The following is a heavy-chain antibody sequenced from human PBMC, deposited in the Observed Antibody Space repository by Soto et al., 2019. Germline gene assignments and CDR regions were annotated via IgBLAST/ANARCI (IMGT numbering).Heavy chain of an antibody. CDR1: GYTFTGYY. D-gene: IGHD1-26*01. CDR2: INPNSGDT. Sequence: ASVKVSCKASGYTFTGYYMHWVRQAPGQGLEWMGWINPNSGDTNYAQKFQGRVTMTRDTSISTAYMELSRLRSDDTAVYYCASPGPAIGGSYYYWGQGTLVTVSS. CDR3: ASPGPAIGGSYYY. V-gene: IGHV1-2*02. J-gene: IGHJ4*02.